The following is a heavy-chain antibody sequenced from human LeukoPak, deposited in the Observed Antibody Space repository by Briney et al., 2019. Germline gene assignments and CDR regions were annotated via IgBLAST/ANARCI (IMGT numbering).Heavy chain of an antibody. CDR3: ARESGSYEAYFDY. D-gene: IGHD1-26*01. CDR1: GGTFSSYA. CDR2: IFPIFATA. J-gene: IGHJ4*02. Sequence: SVAVSCKASGGTFSSYAISWVRQAPGQGLEWMGRIFPIFATANYAQKFQGRVTITADESTSTAYMELSSLRSEDTAVYYCARESGSYEAYFDYWGQGTLVTVSS. V-gene: IGHV1-69*13.